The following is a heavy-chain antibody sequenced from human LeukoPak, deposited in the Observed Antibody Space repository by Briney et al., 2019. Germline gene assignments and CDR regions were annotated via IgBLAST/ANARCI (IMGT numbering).Heavy chain of an antibody. D-gene: IGHD4-17*01. Sequence: GRSLRLSCAASGFTFSSYAMHWVRQAPGKGLEWVAVISYDGSNKYYTDSVKGRFTISRDNSKNTLYLQMNSLRAEDTAVYYCASTGPYGDYSRFDPWGQGTLVTVSS. CDR3: ASTGPYGDYSRFDP. J-gene: IGHJ5*02. V-gene: IGHV3-30-3*01. CDR2: ISYDGSNK. CDR1: GFTFSSYA.